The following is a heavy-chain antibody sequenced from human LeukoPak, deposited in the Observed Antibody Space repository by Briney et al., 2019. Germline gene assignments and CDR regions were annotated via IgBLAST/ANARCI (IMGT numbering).Heavy chain of an antibody. CDR2: IYTSGST. D-gene: IGHD6-13*01. V-gene: IGHV4-61*02. CDR3: ARFSSIAAAFDY. J-gene: IGHJ4*02. Sequence: SETLSLTCTVSGGSISSGSYYWSWIRQPAGKGLEWIGRIYTSGSTNYNPSLKSRVTISVDTSKNQFSLNLSSVTAADTAVYYCARFSSIAAAFDYWGLGTLVTVPS. CDR1: GGSISSGSYY.